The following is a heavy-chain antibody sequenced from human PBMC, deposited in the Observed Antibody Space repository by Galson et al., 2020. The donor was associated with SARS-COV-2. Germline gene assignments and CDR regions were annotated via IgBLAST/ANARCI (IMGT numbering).Heavy chain of an antibody. CDR3: AREGDYEFDY. D-gene: IGHD3-16*01. CDR1: GYTFSSYT. V-gene: IGHV1-3*01. CDR2: INAGNGNT. J-gene: IGHJ4*02. Sequence: ASVTVSCKASGYTFSSYTIPWVRQDPGQRLEWMGWINAGNGNTKYSQKFQGRVTTSRDTSATTAYMELRSLRSEDTAVYYCAREGDYEFDYWGQGTLVTVSS.